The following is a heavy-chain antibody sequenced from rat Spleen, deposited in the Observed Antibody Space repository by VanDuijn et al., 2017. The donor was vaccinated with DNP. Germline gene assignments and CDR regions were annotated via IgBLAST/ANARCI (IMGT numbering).Heavy chain of an antibody. V-gene: IGHV5S11*01. Sequence: EVQLVESGGGLVQPGRSLKLSCAASGFIFSNYGMAWVRQAPAKGLEWVAYIGSPAYAPYYTDSVKGRFAISRDNAKSTLYLQMNSLRSEEMATYYCVRWNSGHFDYWGQGVMVTVSS. J-gene: IGHJ2*01. CDR3: VRWNSGHFDY. CDR1: GFIFSNYG. CDR2: IGSPAYAP. D-gene: IGHD4-3*01.